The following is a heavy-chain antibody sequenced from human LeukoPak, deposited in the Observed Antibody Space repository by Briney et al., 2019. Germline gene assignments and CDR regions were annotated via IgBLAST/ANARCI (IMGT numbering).Heavy chain of an antibody. Sequence: GGSLRLSCAASGFTFSSYGMHWVRQAPGKGLEWVSAISGSGGSTYYADSVKGRFTISRDNSKNTLYLQMNSLRAEDTAVYYCAPPRGGVWADYFDYWGQGTLVTVSS. CDR1: GFTFSSYG. D-gene: IGHD2-8*02. CDR3: APPRGGVWADYFDY. CDR2: ISGSGGST. J-gene: IGHJ4*02. V-gene: IGHV3-23*01.